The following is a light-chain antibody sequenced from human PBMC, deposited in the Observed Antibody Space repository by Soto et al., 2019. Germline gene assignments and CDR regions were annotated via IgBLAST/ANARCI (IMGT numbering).Light chain of an antibody. J-gene: IGKJ1*01. CDR3: QHYSSYSEA. V-gene: IGKV1-5*03. CDR1: QTISSW. Sequence: DIMMTQSPASLSASVGDRVTLTCRASQTISSWLAWYQQKPGKAPKLLIYKASTLKSGVPSRFSGSGSGTEFTLTISSLQPDDFATYYCQHYSSYSEAFGQGTKVEI. CDR2: KAS.